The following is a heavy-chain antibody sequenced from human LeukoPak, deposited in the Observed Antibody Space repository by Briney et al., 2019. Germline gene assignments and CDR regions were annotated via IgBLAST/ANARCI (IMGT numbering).Heavy chain of an antibody. CDR1: GFTFDDYA. CDR2: ISGECGST. V-gene: IGHV3-43*02. D-gene: IGHD2-15*01. CDR3: ARDRGSLYGMDV. Sequence: GGSLRLSRAASGFTFDDYAMGWVRHAPGEGLEWVSLISGECGSTYYADSVKGRFTISRDNSKNSLYLQMNSLRTEDTALYYCARDRGSLYGMDVWGQGTTVSVPS. J-gene: IGHJ6*02.